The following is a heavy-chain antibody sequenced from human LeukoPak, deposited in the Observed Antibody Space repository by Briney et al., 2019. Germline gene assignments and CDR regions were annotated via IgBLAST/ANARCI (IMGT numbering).Heavy chain of an antibody. CDR3: ARVHYDSSGYRKFDY. V-gene: IGHV4-59*01. Sequence: SETLSLTCTVSGGSISSYYWSWIRQPPGKGREWIGYIYYSGSTNYNPSLKSRVTISVDTSKNQFSLKLSSVTAADTAVYYCARVHYDSSGYRKFDYWGQGTLVTVSS. J-gene: IGHJ4*02. CDR2: IYYSGST. D-gene: IGHD3-22*01. CDR1: GGSISSYY.